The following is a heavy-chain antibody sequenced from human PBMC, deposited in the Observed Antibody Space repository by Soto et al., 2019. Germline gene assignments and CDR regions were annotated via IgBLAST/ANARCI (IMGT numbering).Heavy chain of an antibody. V-gene: IGHV3-21*01. Sequence: PGGSLRLYCAASGFTFSRYSMNWVRQAPGKGLEWVSSISSTTNYIYYADSMKGRFTVSRDNAKNSVYLGMNSLSAEDTAVYYCARESEDLTSNFDYWGQGTLVTVSS. CDR1: GFTFSRYS. CDR3: ARESEDLTSNFDY. J-gene: IGHJ4*02. CDR2: ISSTTNYI.